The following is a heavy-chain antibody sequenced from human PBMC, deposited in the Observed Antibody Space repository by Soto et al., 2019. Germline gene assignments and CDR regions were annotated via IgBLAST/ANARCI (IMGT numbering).Heavy chain of an antibody. CDR1: GGSVSGGYYD. CDR2: IYYSGST. J-gene: IGHJ4*02. CDR3: ARDVLEGLRFDY. D-gene: IGHD3-3*01. V-gene: IGHV4-30-4*01. Sequence: TMSLPFTVSGGSVSGGYYDWSWIRQPPGKGLEWIGYIYYSGSTYYNPSLKSRVTISVDTSKNQFSLKLSSVTAADTAVYYRARDVLEGLRFDYWGQRTLVTVSS.